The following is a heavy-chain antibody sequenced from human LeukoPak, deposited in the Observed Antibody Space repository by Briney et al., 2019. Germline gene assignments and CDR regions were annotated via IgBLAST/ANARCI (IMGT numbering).Heavy chain of an antibody. CDR3: TRRGGWYSDY. J-gene: IGHJ4*02. Sequence: PGGSLRLSCTASGFTFGDYAMSWVRQAQAKGLEWVGFIRSKAYGGTTEYAASVKGRFTISRDDSKSIAYVQMNSLKIEDTAVYYCTRRGGWYSDYWGQGNLVTVSS. CDR1: GFTFGDYA. CDR2: IRSKAYGGTT. V-gene: IGHV3-49*04. D-gene: IGHD6-19*01.